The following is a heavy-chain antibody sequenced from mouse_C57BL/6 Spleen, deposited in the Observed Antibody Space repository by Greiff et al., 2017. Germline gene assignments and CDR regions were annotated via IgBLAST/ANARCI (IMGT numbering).Heavy chain of an antibody. Sequence: QVQLQQSGTELVKPGASVKLSCKASGYTFTSYWMHWVKQRPGQGLEWIGNINPRNGGTNYNEKFKSKATLTVDKSSSTAYMQLRSLTSADSAVYYFARCPIFYGNYGESALDYWGQGTSVTVSS. D-gene: IGHD2-1*01. V-gene: IGHV1-53*01. CDR2: INPRNGGT. CDR1: GYTFTSYW. J-gene: IGHJ4*01. CDR3: ARCPIFYGNYGESALDY.